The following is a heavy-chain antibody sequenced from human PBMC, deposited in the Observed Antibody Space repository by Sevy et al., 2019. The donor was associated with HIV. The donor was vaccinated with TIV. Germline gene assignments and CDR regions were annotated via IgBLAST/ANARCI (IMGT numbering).Heavy chain of an antibody. V-gene: IGHV3-23*01. CDR1: GFTFSSYA. CDR2: ISGSGGST. J-gene: IGHJ4*02. D-gene: IGHD3-9*01. CDR3: AKAGNFDWLLPLLFYFDY. Sequence: GGSLRLSCAASGFTFSSYAMSWVRQAPGKGLEWVSAISGSGGSTYYAHSVKGRFTIARDNSKNTLYLQMNSLRAEDTAVYYCAKAGNFDWLLPLLFYFDYWGQGTLVTVSS.